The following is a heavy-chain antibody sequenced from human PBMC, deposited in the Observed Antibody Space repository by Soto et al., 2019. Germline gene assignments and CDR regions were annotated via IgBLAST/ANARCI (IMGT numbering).Heavy chain of an antibody. CDR3: STSSRNEYHFAMDA. CDR2: IYSGGST. J-gene: IGHJ6*02. D-gene: IGHD6-6*01. V-gene: IGHV3-53*02. CDR1: GLSVSSSD. Sequence: EVHLVETGGGLIQPGGSLRLSCAASGLSVSSSDMSWVRKASGKGLEWVSVIYSGGSTHDADSVKGRFTISRDNSKYTVHLQMNSLRVDDTAVYFCSTSSRNEYHFAMDAWGQGTTVIVSS.